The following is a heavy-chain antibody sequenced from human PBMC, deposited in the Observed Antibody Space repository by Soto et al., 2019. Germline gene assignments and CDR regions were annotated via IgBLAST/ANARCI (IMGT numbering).Heavy chain of an antibody. Sequence: ASVKVSCKASGYPFDTYGINWVRQAPGQRPEWMGWISAYNGQTDYAQNFQGRVIMATDTSTNTAYMELRNLRSDDTAVYYCAGGSKEFWNSYFFDRWDPGTRVTVSS. CDR1: GYPFDTYG. J-gene: IGHJ5*02. D-gene: IGHD3-3*01. V-gene: IGHV1-18*01. CDR2: ISAYNGQT. CDR3: AGGSKEFWNSYFFDR.